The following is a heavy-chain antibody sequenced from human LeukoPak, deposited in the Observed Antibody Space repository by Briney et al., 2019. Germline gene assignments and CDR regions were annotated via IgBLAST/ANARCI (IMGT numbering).Heavy chain of an antibody. J-gene: IGHJ4*02. CDR3: ARVRMDDSTPPLAD. CDR2: ISAYNGNT. V-gene: IGHV1-18*03. Sequence: ASVKVSCKASGYTFTSYGISWVRQAPGQGLEWMGWISAYNGNTKSSQEFQGRVTITRDTSANTAYMELSSLRSEDLAVHYCARVRMDDSTPPLADWGQGTLVTVSS. CDR1: GYTFTSYG. D-gene: IGHD3-22*01.